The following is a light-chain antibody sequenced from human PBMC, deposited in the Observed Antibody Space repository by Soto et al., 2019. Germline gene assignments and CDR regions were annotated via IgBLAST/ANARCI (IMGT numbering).Light chain of an antibody. CDR3: QQYSISPLT. Sequence: EIVLTKSPCTLSLSPGDRATLSCRASQSVTSTYVAWVQQKPGQAPRLLIFGASNRATGIPDRFSGSGSGTDFTLTISRLEPEDFAVYYCQQYSISPLTFGGGTKVDI. CDR1: QSVTSTY. CDR2: GAS. V-gene: IGKV3-20*01. J-gene: IGKJ4*01.